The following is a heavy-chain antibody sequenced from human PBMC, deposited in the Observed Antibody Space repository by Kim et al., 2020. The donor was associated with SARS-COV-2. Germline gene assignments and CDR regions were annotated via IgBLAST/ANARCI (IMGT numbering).Heavy chain of an antibody. CDR1: GFTFSSYS. D-gene: IGHD2-21*01. Sequence: GGSLRLSCAASGFTFSSYSMNWVRQAPGKGLEWVSSISSSSSYIYYADSVKGRFTISRDNAKNSLYLQMNSLRAEDTAVYYCAREMAIPGGAFDIWGQGTMVTVSS. CDR3: AREMAIPGGAFDI. CDR2: ISSSSSYI. V-gene: IGHV3-21*01. J-gene: IGHJ3*02.